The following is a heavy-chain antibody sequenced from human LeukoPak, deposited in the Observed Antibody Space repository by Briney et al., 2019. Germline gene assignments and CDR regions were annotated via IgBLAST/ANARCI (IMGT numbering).Heavy chain of an antibody. CDR2: IYYSGST. V-gene: IGHV4-59*01. CDR1: GGSISSYY. CDR3: AGRSSTSYYYYGMGV. D-gene: IGHD2-2*01. Sequence: SETLSLTCTVSGGSISSYYWSWIRQPPGKGLEWIGYIYYSGSTNYNPSLKSRVTISVDTSKNQFSLKLSSVTAADTAVYYCAGRSSTSYYYYGMGVWGQGTTVTVSS. J-gene: IGHJ6*02.